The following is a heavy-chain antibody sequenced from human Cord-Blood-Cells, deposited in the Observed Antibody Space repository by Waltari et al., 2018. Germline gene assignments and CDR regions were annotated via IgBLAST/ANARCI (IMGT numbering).Heavy chain of an antibody. V-gene: IGHV1-2*04. J-gene: IGHJ6*02. D-gene: IGHD6-13*01. Sequence: QVQLVQSGAEVKKPGASVKVSCKASGYTFTGYYMHWVRQAPGQGLEWMGWINPNSGGTNYAQKFQGWVTMTRDTSISTAYMELSRLRSDDTAVYYCARDYGAAAGSFYYYYGMDVWGQGTTVTVSS. CDR3: ARDYGAAAGSFYYYYGMDV. CDR2: INPNSGGT. CDR1: GYTFTGYY.